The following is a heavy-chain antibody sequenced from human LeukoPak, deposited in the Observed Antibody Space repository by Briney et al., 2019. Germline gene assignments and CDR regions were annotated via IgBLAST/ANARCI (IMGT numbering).Heavy chain of an antibody. D-gene: IGHD2-2*01. V-gene: IGHV3-30-3*01. CDR2: ISYDGSNK. CDR1: GFTFSSYA. CDR3: ARDPLRYCSSTSCYGMDV. J-gene: IGHJ6*02. Sequence: GGSLRLSCAASGFTFSSYAMHWVRQAPGKGLEWVAVISYDGSNKYYADSVKGRFTISRDNSKNTLYLQMNSLRAEDTAVYYCARDPLRYCSSTSCYGMDVWGQGTTVTVSS.